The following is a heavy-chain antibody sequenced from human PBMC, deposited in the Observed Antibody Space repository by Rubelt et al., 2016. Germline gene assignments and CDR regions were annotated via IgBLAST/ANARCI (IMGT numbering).Heavy chain of an antibody. CDR1: GGSFSGYY. CDR2: VSDSGRT. D-gene: IGHD6-6*01. J-gene: IGHJ5*02. CDR3: ARDDSTSSAGWFDP. V-gene: IGHV4-34*11. Sequence: QEQLQQWGAGLLKPSETLSLTCAVYGGSFSGYYCSWIRQPPGKGLEWIGFVSDSGRTNYNPSLESRVSLSMDRSKAEFYMNLKSVTASDTAVYYCARDDSTSSAGWFDPWGPGTLVTVSS.